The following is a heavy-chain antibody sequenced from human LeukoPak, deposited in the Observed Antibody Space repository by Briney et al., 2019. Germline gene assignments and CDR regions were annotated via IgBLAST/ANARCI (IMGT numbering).Heavy chain of an antibody. J-gene: IGHJ3*02. CDR3: ARDEDYYDVGGHPYGAFDI. V-gene: IGHV4-4*08. D-gene: IGHD3-16*01. CDR1: GGSISSYY. Sequence: SETLSLTCTVSGGSISSYYWSWIRQPPGKGLEWIGRIYTSGSTNYNPSLKSRVTISVDTSKNQFSLKLSSVTAADTAVYYCARDEDYYDVGGHPYGAFDIWGQGTMVTVSS. CDR2: IYTSGST.